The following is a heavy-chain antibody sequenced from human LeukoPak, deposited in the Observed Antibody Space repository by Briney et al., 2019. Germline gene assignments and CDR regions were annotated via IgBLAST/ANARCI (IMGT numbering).Heavy chain of an antibody. Sequence: ASVKVSCKASGGTFSSYAISWVRQAPGQGLEWMGGIISIFGTANYAQKFQGRVTITADESTSTAYMELSSLRSEDTAVYYCARGPSYGDSTPDYWGQGTLVTVSS. CDR3: ARGPSYGDSTPDY. CDR1: GGTFSSYA. V-gene: IGHV1-69*13. J-gene: IGHJ4*02. CDR2: IISIFGTA. D-gene: IGHD4-17*01.